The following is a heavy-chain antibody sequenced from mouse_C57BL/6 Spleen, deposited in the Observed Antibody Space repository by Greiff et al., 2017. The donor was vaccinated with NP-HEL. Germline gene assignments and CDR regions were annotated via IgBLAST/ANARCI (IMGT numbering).Heavy chain of an antibody. D-gene: IGHD2-3*01. CDR1: GFTFSSYG. Sequence: DVMLVESGGDLVKPGGSLKLSCAASGFTFSSYGMSWVRQTPDKRLEWVATISSGGSYTYYPDSVKGRFTISRDNAKNTLYLQMSSLKSEDTAMYYCARREDGRYDMDYWGQGTSVTVSS. V-gene: IGHV5-6*02. CDR2: ISSGGSYT. CDR3: ARREDGRYDMDY. J-gene: IGHJ4*01.